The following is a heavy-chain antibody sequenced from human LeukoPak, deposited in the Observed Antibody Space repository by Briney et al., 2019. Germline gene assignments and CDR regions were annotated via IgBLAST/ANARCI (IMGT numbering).Heavy chain of an antibody. CDR2: ISWNSGSI. J-gene: IGHJ3*02. CDR1: GFTFDDYA. V-gene: IGHV3-9*01. D-gene: IGHD5-24*01. Sequence: PGGSLRLSCAASGFTFDDYAMHWVRQAPGKGLEWVSGISWNSGSIGYADSVKGRFTISRDNAKNSLYLQMNSLRAEDTALYYCAKTRDGSFGDAFDIWGQGTMVTVSS. CDR3: AKTRDGSFGDAFDI.